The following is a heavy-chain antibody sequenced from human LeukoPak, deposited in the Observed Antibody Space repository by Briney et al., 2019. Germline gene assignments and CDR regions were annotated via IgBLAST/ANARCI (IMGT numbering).Heavy chain of an antibody. CDR3: ARYAYGVVTSFDY. CDR1: QFTFSDYT. CDR2: ISTRSDYI. J-gene: IGHJ4*02. V-gene: IGHV3-21*01. D-gene: IGHD3-3*01. Sequence: PGGSLRLSCAASQFTFSDYTMNWVRRAPGKGLEWVSSISTRSDYIYYAESVKGRFTISRDNAKNPLYLQMNSLRAEDTAVYYCARYAYGVVTSFDYWGQGTLVTVSS.